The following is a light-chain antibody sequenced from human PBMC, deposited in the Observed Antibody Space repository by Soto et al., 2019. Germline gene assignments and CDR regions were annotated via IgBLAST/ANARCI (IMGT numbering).Light chain of an antibody. CDR1: SSDVGSYNL. V-gene: IGLV2-23*02. CDR2: EVS. Sequence: QSALTQPASVSGSPGQSITISCTGTSSDVGSYNLVSWYQQHPGKAPKLMIYEVSKRPSGVSNRFSGSKSGNTASLTISGLQAEDEADYYCCSYAGSSTPVFGGGTK. J-gene: IGLJ2*01. CDR3: CSYAGSSTPV.